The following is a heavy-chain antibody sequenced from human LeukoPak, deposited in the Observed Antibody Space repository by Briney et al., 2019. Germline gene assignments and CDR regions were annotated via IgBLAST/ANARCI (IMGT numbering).Heavy chain of an antibody. CDR1: GGSFSGYY. V-gene: IGHV4-34*01. CDR2: INHSGST. Sequence: PSETLSLTCAVYGGSFSGYYWSWIRQPPGKGLEWIGEINHSGSTNYNPSLKSRVSMSLDTSKNQVSLNLTSVTAADTAVYYCARHPKGYYDSSGYYYPYWGQGTLVPVSS. CDR3: ARHPKGYYDSSGYYYPY. D-gene: IGHD3-22*01. J-gene: IGHJ4*02.